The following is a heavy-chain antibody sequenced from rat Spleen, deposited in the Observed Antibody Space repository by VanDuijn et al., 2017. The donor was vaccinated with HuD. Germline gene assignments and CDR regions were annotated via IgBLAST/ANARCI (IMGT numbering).Heavy chain of an antibody. Sequence: EVQLVESGGGLVQPGRSMKLSCAASGFTFSNYYMAWVRHAPGQGLARVASITYMGGNTYYPDSVRGRFSVSRDNAKSTLYLQVNSLRAEDTATYYCARENYYSGEYWGQGVMVTVSS. J-gene: IGHJ2*01. CDR1: GFTFSNYY. D-gene: IGHD1-1*01. CDR2: ITYMGGNT. V-gene: IGHV5-25*01. CDR3: ARENYYSGEY.